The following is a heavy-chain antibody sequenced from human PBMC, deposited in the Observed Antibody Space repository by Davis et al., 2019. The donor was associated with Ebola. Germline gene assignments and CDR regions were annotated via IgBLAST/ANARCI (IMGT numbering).Heavy chain of an antibody. J-gene: IGHJ6*02. CDR1: GFTFSAYA. CDR2: INHSGST. D-gene: IGHD3-3*01. Sequence: ESLKISCAASGFTFSAYAMHWVRQPPGKGLEWIGEINHSGSTNYNPSLKSRVTISVDTSKNQFSLKLSSVTAADTAVYYCARKYYDFWSGYVWGQGTTATVSS. V-gene: IGHV4-34*01. CDR3: ARKYYDFWSGYV.